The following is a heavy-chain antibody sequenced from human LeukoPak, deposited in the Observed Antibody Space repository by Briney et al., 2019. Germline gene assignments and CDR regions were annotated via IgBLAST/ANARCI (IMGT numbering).Heavy chain of an antibody. CDR1: GYSISSSNW. J-gene: IGHJ4*02. Sequence: SETLSLTCAVSGYSISSSNWWGWIRQPPGKGLEWIGYTYYSGSTYYNPSLKSRVTMSVDTSKNQFSLKLSSVTAVDTAVYYCARSVDGGNSPFDYWGQGTLVTVSS. CDR2: TYYSGST. V-gene: IGHV4-28*01. D-gene: IGHD4-23*01. CDR3: ARSVDGGNSPFDY.